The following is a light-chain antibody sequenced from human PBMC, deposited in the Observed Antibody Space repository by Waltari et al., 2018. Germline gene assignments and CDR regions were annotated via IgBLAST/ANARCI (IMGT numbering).Light chain of an antibody. CDR2: AAS. CDR3: QQGYTPPRST. CDR1: QNINNY. Sequence: DIQMTQSPSSLSASVGDRLTITCRTSQNINNYLNWYQQKPVKTPSLLIYAASNLHTGFPSRFSGSGSGTDFTLSISSLQPEDFATYYCQQGYTPPRSTVGQGTKVEIK. J-gene: IGKJ2*01. V-gene: IGKV1-39*01.